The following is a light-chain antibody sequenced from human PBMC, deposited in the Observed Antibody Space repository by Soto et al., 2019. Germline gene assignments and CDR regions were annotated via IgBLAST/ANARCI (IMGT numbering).Light chain of an antibody. J-gene: IGLJ1*01. CDR2: GNI. CDR3: QSYDSTLSARYV. V-gene: IGLV1-40*01. Sequence: LTQQPRRFGGRGQRVTISCTGSSSNIGAGYDVHWYQQRPGTAPKLLIFGNINRPSGVPDRFSGSKSGTSASLAITGLQAEDEGDYYCQSYDSTLSARYVFGTGTKVTFL. CDR1: SSNIGAGYD.